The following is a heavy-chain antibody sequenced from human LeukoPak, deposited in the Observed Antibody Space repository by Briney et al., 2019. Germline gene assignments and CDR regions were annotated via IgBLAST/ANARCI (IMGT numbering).Heavy chain of an antibody. CDR1: GGSISSYY. CDR3: ARGIVVVVAATNWFDP. CDR2: IYTSGST. Sequence: SETLSLTCTVSGGSISSYYWSWIRQPAGKGLEWIGRIYTSGSTNYNPSLKSRVTMSVDTSKNQFSLKLSSVTAADTAVYYCARGIVVVVAATNWFDPWGQGTLVTVSS. V-gene: IGHV4-4*07. J-gene: IGHJ5*02. D-gene: IGHD2-15*01.